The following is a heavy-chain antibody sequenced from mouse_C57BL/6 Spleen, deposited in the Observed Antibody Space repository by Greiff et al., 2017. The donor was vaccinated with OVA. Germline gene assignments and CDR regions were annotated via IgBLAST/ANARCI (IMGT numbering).Heavy chain of an antibody. CDR1: GFSFNTYA. V-gene: IGHV10-1*01. D-gene: IGHD1-1*01. J-gene: IGHJ4*01. CDR3: VRQVLRGYAMDY. Sequence: EVKLVESGGGLVQPKGSLKLSCAASGFSFNTYAMNWVRQAPGKGLEWVARIRSKSNNYATYYADSVKDRFTISRDDSESMLYQQMNNVKTEDTAMYYCVRQVLRGYAMDYWGQGTSVTVSS. CDR2: IRSKSNNYAT.